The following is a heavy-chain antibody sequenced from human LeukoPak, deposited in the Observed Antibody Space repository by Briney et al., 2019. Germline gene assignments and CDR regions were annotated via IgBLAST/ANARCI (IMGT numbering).Heavy chain of an antibody. Sequence: SETLSLTCAVYGGSFSGYYWSWIRQPPGKGLEWIGEINHSGSTNYNPSLKSRVTISVDTSKNQFSLKLSSVTAADTAVYYCARVSGLGTRFRIDYWGQGTLVTVSS. CDR1: GGSFSGYY. CDR3: ARVSGLGTRFRIDY. V-gene: IGHV4-34*01. D-gene: IGHD2-2*01. CDR2: INHSGST. J-gene: IGHJ4*02.